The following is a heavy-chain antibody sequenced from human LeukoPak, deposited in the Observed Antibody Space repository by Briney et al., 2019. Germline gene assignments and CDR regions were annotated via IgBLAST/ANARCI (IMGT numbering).Heavy chain of an antibody. V-gene: IGHV1-69*13. D-gene: IGHD4-17*01. J-gene: IGHJ6*02. CDR2: TIPIFGTA. CDR3: ATNDYGDYGGYYYYGMDV. Sequence: GASVKVSCKASGGTFISYAISWVRQAPGQGLEWMGGTIPIFGTANYAQKFQGRVTITADESTSTAYMELSSLRSEDTAVYYCATNDYGDYGGYYYYGMDVWGQGTTVTVSS. CDR1: GGTFISYA.